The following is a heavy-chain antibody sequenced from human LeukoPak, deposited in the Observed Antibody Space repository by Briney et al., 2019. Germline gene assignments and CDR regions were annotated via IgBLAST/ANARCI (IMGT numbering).Heavy chain of an antibody. D-gene: IGHD4-17*01. CDR3: AKPPYGDYSQGGDFDY. Sequence: WGSPRLSRGAPGFTLTSYSLNWVRPAPGKGVGWVSSHNSSSSYIYYADSVKGRFTISRDNAKNSLYLQMNSLRGEDTAVYYCAKPPYGDYSQGGDFDYWGQGTLVTVSS. V-gene: IGHV3-21*01. J-gene: IGHJ4*02. CDR1: GFTLTSYS. CDR2: HNSSSSYI.